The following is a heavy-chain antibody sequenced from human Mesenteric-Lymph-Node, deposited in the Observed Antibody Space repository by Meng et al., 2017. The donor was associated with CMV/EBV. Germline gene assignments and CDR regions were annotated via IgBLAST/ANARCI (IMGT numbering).Heavy chain of an antibody. J-gene: IGHJ4*02. V-gene: IGHV2-5*01. D-gene: IGHD6-13*01. CDR2: IYWNDDK. Sequence: SGPTLMKPTQTLTLTCTFSGFSLSTSGVGVGWIRQPPGKALEWLALIYWNDDKRYSPSLKSRLTITKDTSKDQVVLTMTNMDPVDTATYYCAHSDSSSWYPDYWGQGTLVTVSS. CDR3: AHSDSSSWYPDY. CDR1: GFSLSTSGVG.